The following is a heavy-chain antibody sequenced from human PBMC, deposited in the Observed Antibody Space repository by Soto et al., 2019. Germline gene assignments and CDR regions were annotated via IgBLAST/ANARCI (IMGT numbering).Heavy chain of an antibody. Sequence: PGGSLRLSCGASGFTFTNYALSWVRQAPGKGLEWVSSISGSGTDTMYADSVKGRSTISRDNSKNTVYLQVNSLRGEDTAVYYCAKNCGGNCYSTSRIVFQHWGQGTQVTVSS. D-gene: IGHD2-21*01. J-gene: IGHJ1*01. CDR3: AKNCGGNCYSTSRIVFQH. CDR2: ISGSGTDT. CDR1: GFTFTNYA. V-gene: IGHV3-23*01.